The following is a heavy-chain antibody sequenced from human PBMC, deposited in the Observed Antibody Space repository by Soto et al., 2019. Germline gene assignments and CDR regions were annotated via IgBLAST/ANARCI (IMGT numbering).Heavy chain of an antibody. V-gene: IGHV1-18*01. CDR1: GYNFTRFG. J-gene: IGHJ6*02. CDR2: MGAHSGHT. D-gene: IGHD3-9*01. CDR3: GREGQRLAQEDYYQFNGMDV. Sequence: QFQLVQSGAEVKKPGASVKVSCKASGYNFTRFGISWVRQAPGHGLGWMGWMGAHSGHTRQAQKFQGRLTMTTDASMNTADIDLRSLTSDDTALYYCGREGQRLAQEDYYQFNGMDVWGQGTTVIVSS.